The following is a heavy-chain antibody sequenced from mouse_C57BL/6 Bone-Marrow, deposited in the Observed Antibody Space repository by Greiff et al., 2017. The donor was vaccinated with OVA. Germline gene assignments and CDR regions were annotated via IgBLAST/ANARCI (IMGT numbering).Heavy chain of an antibody. V-gene: IGHV1-55*01. CDR2: IYPGSGST. CDR3: ASYCDCDEGFAY. J-gene: IGHJ3*01. CDR1: GYTFTSYW. Sequence: QVQLQQPGAELVKPGASVQMSCKASGYTFTSYWITWVKQRPGQGLEWIGDIYPGSGSTNYNEKFKSKATLTVDTSSSPAYLQLSSLTSEDSAVDDCASYCDCDEGFAYWGRGTLVTVSA. D-gene: IGHD2-4*01.